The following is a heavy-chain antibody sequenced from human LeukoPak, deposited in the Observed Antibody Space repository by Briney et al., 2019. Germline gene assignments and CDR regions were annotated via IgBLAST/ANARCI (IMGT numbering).Heavy chain of an antibody. J-gene: IGHJ4*02. CDR2: ISGSGGST. Sequence: GGSLRLSCAATGFSFSSYSMNWVRLAPGKGLEWVSAISGSGGSTYYADSVKGRFTISRDNSKNTLYLQMNSLKAEDTAVYYCASHHYYDSSGLDDYFDYWGQGTLVTVSS. D-gene: IGHD3-22*01. V-gene: IGHV3-23*01. CDR3: ASHHYYDSSGLDDYFDY. CDR1: GFSFSSYS.